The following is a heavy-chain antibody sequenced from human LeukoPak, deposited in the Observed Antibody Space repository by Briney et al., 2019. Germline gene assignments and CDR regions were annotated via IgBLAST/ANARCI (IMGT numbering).Heavy chain of an antibody. CDR3: ARYGYSYGPTYFDY. D-gene: IGHD5-18*01. CDR1: GGSISGYY. CDR2: IYTSGST. V-gene: IGHV4-4*07. J-gene: IGHJ4*02. Sequence: SETLSLTCTVSGGSISGYYWSWIRQPAGKGLEWIGRIYTSGSTNYNPSLKSRVTMSVDTSKNQFSLKLSSVTAADTAVYYCARYGYSYGPTYFDYWGQGTLVTVSS.